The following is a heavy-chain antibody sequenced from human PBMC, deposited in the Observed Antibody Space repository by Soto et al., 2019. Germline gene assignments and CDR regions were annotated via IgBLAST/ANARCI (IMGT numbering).Heavy chain of an antibody. Sequence: GALVKVSCKASGYTFTSYGISWVRQAPGQGLEWMGWISAYNGNTNYAQKLQGRVTMTTDTSTSTAYMELRSLRSDDTAVYYCAREGDIVVSPGDNYYYYYGMDVWGQGTTVTVSS. CDR2: ISAYNGNT. D-gene: IGHD2-15*01. V-gene: IGHV1-18*01. J-gene: IGHJ6*02. CDR1: GYTFTSYG. CDR3: AREGDIVVSPGDNYYYYYGMDV.